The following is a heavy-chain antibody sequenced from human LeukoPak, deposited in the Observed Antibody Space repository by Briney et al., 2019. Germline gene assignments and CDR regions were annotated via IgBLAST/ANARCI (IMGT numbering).Heavy chain of an antibody. CDR1: GFTFSNYA. CDR2: ISGSGADT. J-gene: IGHJ4*02. D-gene: IGHD3-10*02. Sequence: PGGSLRLSCAASGFTFSNYAMSWVRQAPGKGLDWVSAISGSGADTYYADSVKGRFTISRDSSKNTLFLQMNSLRAEDTALYYCVKEGQNYVYGDFWGQGTLVTVSS. CDR3: VKEGQNYVYGDF. V-gene: IGHV3-23*01.